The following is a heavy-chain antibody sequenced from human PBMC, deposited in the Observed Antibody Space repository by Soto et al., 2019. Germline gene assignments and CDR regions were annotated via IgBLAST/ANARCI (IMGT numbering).Heavy chain of an antibody. CDR3: ARHSRGYYGSGSCYSPCDN. CDR1: DGSISSIHYY. Sequence: SQTLSLTCTVSDGSISSIHYYWGCIRQPPGKGLEWIGSLFYTGSIYNNPSLKSRVTISVDTSKNQFSLKLSSVTAADTAVYYCARHSRGYYGSGSCYSPCDNWGQGTLVTVSS. V-gene: IGHV4-39*01. D-gene: IGHD3-10*01. J-gene: IGHJ4*02. CDR2: LFYTGSI.